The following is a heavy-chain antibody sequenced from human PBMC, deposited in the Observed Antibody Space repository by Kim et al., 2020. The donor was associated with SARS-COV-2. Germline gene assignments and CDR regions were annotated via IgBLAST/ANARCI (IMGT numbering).Heavy chain of an antibody. D-gene: IGHD5-18*01. J-gene: IGHJ6*02. CDR3: AKDHVDTAMALRSGYYGMDV. CDR1: GFTFSSYG. Sequence: GGSLRLSCAASGFTFSSYGMHWVRQAPGKGLEWVAVISYDGSNKYYADSVKGRFTISRDNSKNTLYLQMNSLRAEDTAVYYCAKDHVDTAMALRSGYYGMDVWGQGTTVTVSS. V-gene: IGHV3-30*18. CDR2: ISYDGSNK.